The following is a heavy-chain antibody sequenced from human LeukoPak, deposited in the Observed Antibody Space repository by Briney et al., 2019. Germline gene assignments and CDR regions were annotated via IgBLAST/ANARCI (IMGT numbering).Heavy chain of an antibody. CDR1: GFTVSSNY. CDR2: IYSGGST. J-gene: IGHJ4*02. V-gene: IGHV3-53*01. D-gene: IGHD4-17*01. Sequence: GGSLRLSCAASGFTVSSNYMSWVRQAPGKGLEWVSVIYSGGSTYYADSVKGRFTISRDNSKNTLYLQTNSLRAEDTAVYYCARTTRVGYFDYWGQGTLVTVSS. CDR3: ARTTRVGYFDY.